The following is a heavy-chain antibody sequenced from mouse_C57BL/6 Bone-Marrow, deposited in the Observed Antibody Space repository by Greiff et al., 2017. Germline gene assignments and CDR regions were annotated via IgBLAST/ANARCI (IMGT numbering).Heavy chain of an antibody. CDR3: ARRAGYYEMDY. CDR2: IYPRSGNT. CDR1: GYTFTSYG. J-gene: IGHJ4*01. D-gene: IGHD3-3*01. Sequence: VQLVESGAELARPGASVKLSCKASGYTFTSYGISWVKQRTGQGLEWIGEIYPRSGNTYYNEKFKGKATLTADKSSSTAYMELRSLTSEDSAVYFCARRAGYYEMDYWGQGTSVTVSS. V-gene: IGHV1-81*01.